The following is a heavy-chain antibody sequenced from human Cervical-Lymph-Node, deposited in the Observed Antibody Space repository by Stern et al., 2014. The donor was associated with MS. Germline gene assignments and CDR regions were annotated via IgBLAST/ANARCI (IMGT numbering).Heavy chain of an antibody. Sequence: VQLVESGAEVKKPGSSGKGSCKASGGNFSSYAISWGRQAPGQGLEWMGGIIPIFGTANYPQKFQGRVTITADESTSTAYMELSSLRSEDTAVYYCARDSSGYWDWFDPWGQGTLVTVSS. CDR2: IIPIFGTA. CDR3: ARDSSGYWDWFDP. V-gene: IGHV1-69*01. J-gene: IGHJ5*02. D-gene: IGHD3-22*01. CDR1: GGNFSSYA.